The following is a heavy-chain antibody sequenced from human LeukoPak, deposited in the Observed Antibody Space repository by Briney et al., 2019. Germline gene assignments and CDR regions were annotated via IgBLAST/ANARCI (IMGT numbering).Heavy chain of an antibody. J-gene: IGHJ4*02. CDR3: AKQGATAVAAGGDFDY. CDR2: ISGSGGST. V-gene: IGHV3-23*01. Sequence: GGSLRLSCAASGFTFSSYAMNWVRQAPVKGLEWVSGISGSGGSTYYADSVKGRFTISRDNSKNTLYLQMNSLRAEDTAVYYCAKQGATAVAAGGDFDYWGQGTLVTVSS. D-gene: IGHD6-19*01. CDR1: GFTFSSYA.